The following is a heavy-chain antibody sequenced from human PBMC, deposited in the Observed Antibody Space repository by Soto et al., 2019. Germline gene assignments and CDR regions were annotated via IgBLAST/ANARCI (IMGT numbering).Heavy chain of an antibody. Sequence: PGGSLRLSCAGSGFAFTNAWMNRVRQAPGKGLEWVGRIKTGTDSGTTDYAAPVKGRFSISRDDSRKTLYLQMNSLKTEDTAMYYCTTDYFGTSGFLDWGQGTLVTVSS. V-gene: IGHV3-15*01. CDR3: TTDYFGTSGFLD. D-gene: IGHD3-3*01. CDR1: GFAFTNAW. J-gene: IGHJ4*02. CDR2: IKTGTDSGTT.